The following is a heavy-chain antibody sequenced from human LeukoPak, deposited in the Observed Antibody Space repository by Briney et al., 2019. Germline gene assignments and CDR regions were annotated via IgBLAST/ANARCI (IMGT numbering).Heavy chain of an antibody. CDR1: GFIFSSHG. D-gene: IGHD3-22*01. J-gene: IGHJ3*02. CDR3: VRRTSGYYTHAFDI. CDR2: INWYGGST. Sequence: GGSLRLSCAASGFIFSSHGMNWVRQAPGKGLEWVSGINWYGGSTGYAGSVKGRFTISRDNAKNSLYLQMNSLRAEDTALYHCVRRTSGYYTHAFDIWGQGTMVTVSS. V-gene: IGHV3-20*01.